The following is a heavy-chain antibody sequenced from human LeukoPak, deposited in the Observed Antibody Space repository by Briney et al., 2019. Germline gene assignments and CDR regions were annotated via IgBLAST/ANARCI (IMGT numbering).Heavy chain of an antibody. J-gene: IGHJ4*02. CDR2: IFHSGST. CDR1: GDSISNNIW. V-gene: IGHV4-4*02. CDR3: AKNAWYCLDY. Sequence: SETLSLTCTVSGDSISNNIWWSWVRQPPGKGLEWIGEIFHSGSTNYNPSLKSRVTISLDKSKNQVALRVDSLTAADTAVYYCAKNAWYCLDYWGQGTLVTVSS. D-gene: IGHD6-13*01.